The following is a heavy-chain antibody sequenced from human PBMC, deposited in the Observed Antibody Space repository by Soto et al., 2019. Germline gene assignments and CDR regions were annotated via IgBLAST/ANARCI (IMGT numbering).Heavy chain of an antibody. D-gene: IGHD3-10*01. CDR3: VRARGGEYFGEQLS. J-gene: IGHJ4*02. Sequence: EVRLVESGGGLVQPGGSLRLSCATSGFTFSLYDMYWVRQATGKSLEWVSAIGTAADTYYPGSVPGRFIISRDNANSFRYLQMNSLRAGDTAVYYGVRARGGEYFGEQLSWGQGTLVTVSS. CDR1: GFTFSLYD. CDR2: IGTAADT. V-gene: IGHV3-13*04.